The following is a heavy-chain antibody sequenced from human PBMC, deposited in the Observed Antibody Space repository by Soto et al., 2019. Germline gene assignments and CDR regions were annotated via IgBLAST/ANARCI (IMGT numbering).Heavy chain of an antibody. CDR3: ARDQSYSSSWYWFDP. V-gene: IGHV1-3*01. Sequence: ASVKVSCKASGYTFTSYAMHWVRQAPGQRLEWMGWINAGNGNTKYSQKFQGRVTMTRDTSISTAYMELSRLRSDDTAVYYCARDQSYSSSWYWFDPWGQGTLVTVSS. CDR2: INAGNGNT. CDR1: GYTFTSYA. D-gene: IGHD6-13*01. J-gene: IGHJ5*02.